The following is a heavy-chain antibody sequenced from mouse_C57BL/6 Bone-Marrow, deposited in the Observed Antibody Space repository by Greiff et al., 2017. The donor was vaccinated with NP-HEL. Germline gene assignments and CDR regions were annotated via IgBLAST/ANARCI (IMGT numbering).Heavy chain of an antibody. J-gene: IGHJ3*01. D-gene: IGHD2-2*01. V-gene: IGHV1-18*01. CDR2: INPNNGGT. Sequence: EVKLQESGPELVKPGASVKIPCKASGYTFTDYNMDWVKQSHGKSLEWIGDINPNNGGTIYNQKFKGKATLTVDKSSSTAYMELRSLTSEDTAVYYCARRPYGYGGFAYWGQGTLVTVSA. CDR1: GYTFTDYN. CDR3: ARRPYGYGGFAY.